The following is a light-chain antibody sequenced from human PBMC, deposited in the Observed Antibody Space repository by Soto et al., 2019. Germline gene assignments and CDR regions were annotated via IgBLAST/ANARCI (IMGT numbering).Light chain of an antibody. CDR3: MQALQTPFT. Sequence: DIVMTQSPLSLPVTPGEPASISCRSSQSLLHTNGYNFLDWFLQKPGQSPRLLIYFGSTRASGVPDRFSGSGSGTDFTLKISRVEAEDVGVYYCMQALQTPFTFGPGTKVEI. V-gene: IGKV2-28*01. CDR2: FGS. CDR1: QSLLHTNGYNF. J-gene: IGKJ3*01.